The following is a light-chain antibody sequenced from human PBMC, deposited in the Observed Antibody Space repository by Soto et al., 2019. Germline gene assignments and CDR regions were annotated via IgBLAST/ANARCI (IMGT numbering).Light chain of an antibody. CDR1: SIGNKS. Sequence: SYELTQPPSVSVAPGQTARIACGGDSIGNKSVHWYQQKPGQAPALVVYDDSDRPSGIPERFSGSNSGNTATLTISRVEAGDEADYCCQVWDSTGDQWVFGGGTQLTVL. J-gene: IGLJ3*02. V-gene: IGLV3-21*02. CDR2: DDS. CDR3: QVWDSTGDQWV.